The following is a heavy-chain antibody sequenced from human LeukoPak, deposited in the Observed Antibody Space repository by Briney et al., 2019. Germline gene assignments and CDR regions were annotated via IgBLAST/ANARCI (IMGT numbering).Heavy chain of an antibody. CDR3: AKDSEYYLDSSGQPTRWNYFDH. Sequence: GGSLRLSCAASGFTFNSYAMNWVRQVPGKGLEWVSSISGSGGSKYYADSVKGRFTISRDDSKNTLCLQMSSLRAEDTAVYYCAKDSEYYLDSSGQPTRWNYFDHWGQGTLVTVFS. V-gene: IGHV3-23*01. CDR2: ISGSGGSK. J-gene: IGHJ4*02. D-gene: IGHD3-22*01. CDR1: GFTFNSYA.